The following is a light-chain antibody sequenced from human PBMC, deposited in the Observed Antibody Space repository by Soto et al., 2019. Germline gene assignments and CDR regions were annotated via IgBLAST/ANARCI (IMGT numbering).Light chain of an antibody. CDR3: QQYGSSPRT. V-gene: IGKV3-20*01. CDR2: GPS. J-gene: IGKJ1*01. Sequence: EIVLTQSPGTLSLSPGERATLSCRASQSVSSSYLAWYQQKPGQAPRLLIYGPSSRATGIPDRFRGSGSGTDFTLTISRLEPEDFAVYYCQQYGSSPRTFGQGTKVEIK. CDR1: QSVSSSY.